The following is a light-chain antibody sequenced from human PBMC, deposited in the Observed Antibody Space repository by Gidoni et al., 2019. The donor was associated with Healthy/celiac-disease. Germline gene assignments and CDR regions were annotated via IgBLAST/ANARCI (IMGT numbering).Light chain of an antibody. CDR2: DAS. J-gene: IGKJ3*01. Sequence: EIVFTQSPATLSLSPGERATLSCRASQSVSSYLAWYQQKPGQAPRLLIYDASNRATGIPARFSGSGSGTDFTLTISSLEPEDFAVYYCQQRSNWPPAFXPXTKVDIK. CDR3: QQRSNWPPA. CDR1: QSVSSY. V-gene: IGKV3-11*01.